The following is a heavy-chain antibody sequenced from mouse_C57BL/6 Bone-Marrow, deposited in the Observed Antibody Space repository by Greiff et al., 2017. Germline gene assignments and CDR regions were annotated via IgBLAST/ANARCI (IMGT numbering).Heavy chain of an antibody. Sequence: EVQLQQSGPVLVKPGASVKMSCKASGYTFTDYYMNWVKQSHGKSLEWIGVINPYNGGTSYNQKFKGKATLTVDKSSCTAYMELNSLTSEDSAFYYCARSSSYGSSPFDYWGQGTTLTVSS. CDR1: GYTFTDYY. V-gene: IGHV1-19*01. D-gene: IGHD1-1*01. J-gene: IGHJ2*01. CDR3: ARSSSYGSSPFDY. CDR2: INPYNGGT.